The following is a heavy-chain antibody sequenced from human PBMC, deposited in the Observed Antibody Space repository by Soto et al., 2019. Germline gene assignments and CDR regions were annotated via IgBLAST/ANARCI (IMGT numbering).Heavy chain of an antibody. V-gene: IGHV1-69*13. CDR2: IIPIFGTA. D-gene: IGHD3-16*01. Sequence: SVKVSCKASGGTFSSYAISWVRQAPGQGLEWMGGIIPIFGTANYAQKLQGRVTITADESTSTAYMELSSLRSEDTAVYYCARIGGSYYYGMDVWGQGITVTVSS. J-gene: IGHJ6*02. CDR1: GGTFSSYA. CDR3: ARIGGSYYYGMDV.